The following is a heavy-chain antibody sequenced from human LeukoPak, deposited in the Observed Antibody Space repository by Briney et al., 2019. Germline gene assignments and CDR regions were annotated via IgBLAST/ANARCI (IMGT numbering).Heavy chain of an antibody. V-gene: IGHV3-7*01. Sequence: PGGSLRLSCAASGFTFSTYWMSWVRQAPGKGLEWVANIKQDGGEKFYVDSVKGRFTISRDNAKSSLYLQMNSLRAEDTAVYYCAPTVGVVVPAAPNMDVWGKGTTVTVSS. CDR2: IKQDGGEK. D-gene: IGHD2-2*01. CDR3: APTVGVVVPAAPNMDV. J-gene: IGHJ6*04. CDR1: GFTFSTYW.